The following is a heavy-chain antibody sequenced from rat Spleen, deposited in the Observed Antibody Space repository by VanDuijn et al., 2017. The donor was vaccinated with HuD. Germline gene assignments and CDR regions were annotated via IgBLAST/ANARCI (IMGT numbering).Heavy chain of an antibody. Sequence: EVQLVESGGGLVQPGGSLKLSCAASGCIFRDYAMAWVRQAPKTGLAWVATIIYDGSNTYYHDSVKDRFTISRDDAKNTQYLQMDSLRSDDTATYYCTRHGGLRNWFAFWGQGTLVTVSS. D-gene: IGHD1-11*01. J-gene: IGHJ3*01. CDR3: TRHGGLRNWFAF. V-gene: IGHV5-17*01. CDR2: IIYDGSNT. CDR1: GCIFRDYA.